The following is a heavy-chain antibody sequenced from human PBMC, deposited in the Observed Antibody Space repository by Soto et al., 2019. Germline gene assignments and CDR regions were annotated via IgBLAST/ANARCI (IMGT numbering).Heavy chain of an antibody. V-gene: IGHV3-21*01. CDR1: GFTFSSYS. J-gene: IGHJ3*02. CDR3: ARDQVPGLDAFDI. CDR2: ISRSAGNT. Sequence: GGSLRLSCATSGFTFSSYSMNWVRQAPGKGLEWVSSISRSAGNTYYADSVKGRFTISRDNAKNSMYLQMNSLRAEDTAVYYCARDQVPGLDAFDIWGQGTMVTVSS.